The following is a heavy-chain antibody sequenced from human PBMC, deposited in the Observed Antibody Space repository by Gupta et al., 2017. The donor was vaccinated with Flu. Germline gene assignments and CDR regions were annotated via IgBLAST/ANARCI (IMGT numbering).Heavy chain of an antibody. CDR3: ARSVVTYCGGDCFSIYYYYGMDV. V-gene: IGHV1-2*02. CDR1: GYTFTDYH. J-gene: IGHJ6*02. Sequence: QVHLVQSGAEVKRPGASVRVSCKASGYTFTDYHMHWGRQAPGHGLEWMGWINPNSGATNYAQSFQGRVTMTRDTSINTAYMELSTLNSDDTAVYYCARSVVTYCGGDCFSIYYYYGMDVWGQGTTVTVSS. D-gene: IGHD2-21*02. CDR2: INPNSGAT.